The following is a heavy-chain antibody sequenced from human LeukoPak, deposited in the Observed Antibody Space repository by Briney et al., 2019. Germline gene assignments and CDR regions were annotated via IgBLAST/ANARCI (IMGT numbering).Heavy chain of an antibody. V-gene: IGHV3-53*01. D-gene: IGHD1-14*01. CDR3: ARRPGN. J-gene: IGHJ4*02. Sequence: GGSLRLSCVASGFAVGSNYMSWVRQAPGKGLEWVSLIYSGGAIRYADSVKGRFTISRDSSKNTLFLQMNDLTVEDTARYYCARRPGNWGQGILVTVSS. CDR1: GFAVGSNY. CDR2: IYSGGAI.